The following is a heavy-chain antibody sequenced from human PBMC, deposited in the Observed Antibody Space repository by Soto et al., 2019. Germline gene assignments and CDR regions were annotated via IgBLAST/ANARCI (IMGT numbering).Heavy chain of an antibody. J-gene: IGHJ4*02. CDR2: IIPIFGTA. V-gene: IGHV1-69*13. CDR1: GGTLSSYA. Sequence: SVKVSCKDSGGTLSSYAISWVRQATGQGLEWMGGIIPIFGTANYAQKFQGRVTITADESTSTAYMELSSLRSEDTATYYCAHRLASPYYYHRPGSSFDYWGQGTPVTVSS. D-gene: IGHD3-22*01. CDR3: AHRLASPYYYHRPGSSFDY.